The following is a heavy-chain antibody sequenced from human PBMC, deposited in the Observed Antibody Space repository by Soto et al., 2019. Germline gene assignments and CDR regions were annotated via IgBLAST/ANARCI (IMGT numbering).Heavy chain of an antibody. Sequence: ASVKVSCKASGGTVSSYASSWVRQAPGQGLELMGGIIPIFGTANYAQKFQGRVTITADDSTSTAYMELSSLRSEDTAVYYCASLPVVVTAIDPLRGPNWGQGTLVTVSS. CDR2: IIPIFGTA. CDR1: GGTVSSYA. V-gene: IGHV1-69*13. CDR3: ASLPVVVTAIDPLRGPN. J-gene: IGHJ4*02. D-gene: IGHD2-21*02.